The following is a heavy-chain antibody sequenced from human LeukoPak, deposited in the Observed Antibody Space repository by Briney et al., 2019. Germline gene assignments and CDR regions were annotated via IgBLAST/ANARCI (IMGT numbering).Heavy chain of an antibody. V-gene: IGHV1-46*01. CDR2: INPSGGST. D-gene: IGHD3-10*02. CDR3: ARGRPDVRGVSTWYFDL. CDR1: GYTFTSYY. Sequence: ASVKVSCKASGYTFTSYYMHWVRQAPGQGLEWMGIINPSGGSTSYAQKFQGRVTMTRDTSTSTVYMELSSLRSEDTAVYYCARGRPDVRGVSTWYFDLWGRGTLVTVSS. J-gene: IGHJ2*01.